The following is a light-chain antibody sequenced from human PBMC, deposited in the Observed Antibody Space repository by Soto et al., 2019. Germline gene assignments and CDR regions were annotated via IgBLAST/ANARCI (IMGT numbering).Light chain of an antibody. CDR2: KAS. V-gene: IGKV1-5*03. Sequence: DIQMTQSPSSLSASLGDRVTITCRASQTISSWLAWYQQKPGKAPKLLIYKASTLKSGVPSRFSGSGSGTEFTLTISSLQPDDFATYYCQHYKSYSEAFGQVTKVDIK. J-gene: IGKJ1*01. CDR3: QHYKSYSEA. CDR1: QTISSW.